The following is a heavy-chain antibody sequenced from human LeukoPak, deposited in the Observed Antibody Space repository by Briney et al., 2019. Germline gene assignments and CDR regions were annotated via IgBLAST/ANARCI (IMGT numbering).Heavy chain of an antibody. CDR1: GFTFSSYA. V-gene: IGHV3-30*04. CDR2: ISYDGSNK. CDR3: ARGPLIRYFDWFQDC. J-gene: IGHJ4*02. Sequence: QPGRSLRLSCAASGFTFSSYAMHWVRQAPGKGLEWVAVISYDGSNKYYADSVKGRFTISRDNSKNTLYLQMNSLRAEDTAVYYCARGPLIRYFDWFQDCWGQGTLVTVSS. D-gene: IGHD3-9*01.